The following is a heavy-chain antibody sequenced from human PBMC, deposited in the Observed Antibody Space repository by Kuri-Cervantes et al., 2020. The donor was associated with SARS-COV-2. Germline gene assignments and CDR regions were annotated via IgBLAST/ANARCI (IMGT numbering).Heavy chain of an antibody. J-gene: IGHJ4*02. CDR3: ATVPQEGSPYFFDF. CDR1: GFTFSSYS. CDR2: ISGSGGST. V-gene: IGHV3-23*01. Sequence: GESLKISCAASGFTFSSYSMNWVRQAPGKGLEWVSAISGSGGSTYYADSVKGRFTISRDNSQNTLYLQMSDLRGDDTAMYYCATVPQEGSPYFFDFWGQGTLVTVSS.